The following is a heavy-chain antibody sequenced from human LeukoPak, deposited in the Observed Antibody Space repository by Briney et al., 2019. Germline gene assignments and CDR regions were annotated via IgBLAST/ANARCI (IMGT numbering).Heavy chain of an antibody. CDR2: IYPGDSDT. J-gene: IGHJ6*03. D-gene: IGHD6-19*01. Sequence: GESLKISCKGSGYSFTSYWIGRVRQMPGKGLEWMGIIYPGDSDTRYSPSFQGQVTISADKSISTAYLQWSSLKASDTAMYYCARFRSIRGIAVAGTPIYYYYYMDVWGKGTTVTISS. CDR1: GYSFTSYW. V-gene: IGHV5-51*01. CDR3: ARFRSIRGIAVAGTPIYYYYYMDV.